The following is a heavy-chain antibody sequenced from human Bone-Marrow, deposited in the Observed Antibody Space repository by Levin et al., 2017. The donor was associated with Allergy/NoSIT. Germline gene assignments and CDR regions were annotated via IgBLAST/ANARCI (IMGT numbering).Heavy chain of an antibody. CDR3: AKETLGGYDYVWGSYRYTDY. CDR2: IDWNSGRV. J-gene: IGHJ4*02. CDR1: GFTFDEYV. Sequence: PGGSLRLSCAASGFTFDEYVMHWVRQGPGKGLEWVSGIDWNSGRVGYVDSVKGRFTISRDNAKNSLYLQMNSLRVEDTAVYYCAKETLGGYDYVWGSYRYTDYWGQGTLITV. D-gene: IGHD3-16*02. V-gene: IGHV3-9*01.